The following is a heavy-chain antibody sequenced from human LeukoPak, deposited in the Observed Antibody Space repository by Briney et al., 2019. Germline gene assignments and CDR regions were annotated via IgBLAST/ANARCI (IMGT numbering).Heavy chain of an antibody. V-gene: IGHV3-21*01. J-gene: IGHJ6*03. CDR2: ISSSSSYI. D-gene: IGHD3-10*01. CDR3: AIFPGYMDV. Sequence: KAGGSLSPSCAPSGFTFSSFVMTGVGRAPGKGLEWVSSISSSSSYIYYADSVKGRFTISRDNAKNSLYLQMNSLRAEDTAVYYCAIFPGYMDVWGKGTTVTVSS. CDR1: GFTFSSFV.